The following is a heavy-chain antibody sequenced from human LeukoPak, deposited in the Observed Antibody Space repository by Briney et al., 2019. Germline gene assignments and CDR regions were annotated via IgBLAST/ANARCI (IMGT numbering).Heavy chain of an antibody. V-gene: IGHV4-4*07. J-gene: IGHJ6*03. Sequence: SETLSLTCNVSGGSINNYYWSWIRRPAGKGLEYIGRIYSSGSTNYNPSLKSRVTMSVDTSKNQFSLQLNSVTPEDTAVYYCAREFWTSKRLYYYMDVWGKGTTVTVSS. CDR2: IYSSGST. CDR1: GGSINNYY. D-gene: IGHD1-1*01. CDR3: AREFWTSKRLYYYMDV.